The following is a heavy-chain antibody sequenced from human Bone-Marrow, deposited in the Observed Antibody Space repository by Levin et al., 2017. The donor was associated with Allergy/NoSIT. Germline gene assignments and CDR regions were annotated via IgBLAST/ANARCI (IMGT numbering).Heavy chain of an antibody. D-gene: IGHD6-19*01. CDR1: GFTFSVYG. Sequence: PGGSLRLSCAASGFTFSVYGMNWVRQAPGKGLEWVSYITASDSTALYADSVKGRFTISRDNAKNSLYLQMNSLRDEDTAVYYCARGGSGGWSDQFFRHWGQGTLVTVSS. V-gene: IGHV3-48*02. CDR2: ITASDSTA. CDR3: ARGGSGGWSDQFFRH. J-gene: IGHJ1*01.